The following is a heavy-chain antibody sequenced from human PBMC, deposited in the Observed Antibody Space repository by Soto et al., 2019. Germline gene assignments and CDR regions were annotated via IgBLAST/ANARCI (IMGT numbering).Heavy chain of an antibody. Sequence: QVQLVQSGAEVKKPGSSVKVSCKASGDTFSSYAISWVRQAPGQGLEWMGGIIPIFGTANYAQKFQGRVTITADESTSTAYMELSSLRSEDTAVYYCARDGSGYRSRASPMDVWGPGTKVTVSS. D-gene: IGHD3-22*01. CDR2: IIPIFGTA. J-gene: IGHJ6*02. CDR1: GDTFSSYA. V-gene: IGHV1-69*01. CDR3: ARDGSGYRSRASPMDV.